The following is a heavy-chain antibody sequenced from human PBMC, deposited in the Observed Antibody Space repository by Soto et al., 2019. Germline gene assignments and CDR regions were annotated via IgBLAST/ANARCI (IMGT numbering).Heavy chain of an antibody. CDR3: ARSAYCSGGSCYYYYMDV. CDR2: IWYDGSNK. J-gene: IGHJ6*03. Sequence: GGSLRLSCAASGFTFSSYGMHWVRQAPGKGLEWVAVIWYDGSNKYYADSVKGRFTISRDNSKNTLYLQMNSLRAEDTAVYYCARSAYCSGGSCYYYYMDVWGKGTTVTVSS. D-gene: IGHD2-15*01. CDR1: GFTFSSYG. V-gene: IGHV3-33*01.